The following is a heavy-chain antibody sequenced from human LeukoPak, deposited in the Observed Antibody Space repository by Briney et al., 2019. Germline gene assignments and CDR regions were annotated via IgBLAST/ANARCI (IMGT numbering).Heavy chain of an antibody. J-gene: IGHJ6*02. D-gene: IGHD6-13*01. CDR2: IYSSGST. V-gene: IGHV4-59*01. CDR1: GGSISNFY. CDR3: AAHSSSWSPYYSYFALNV. Sequence: PSETLSLTCTVSGGSISNFYWSWIWQPPGKGLEWIGYIYSSGSTNYNPSLKSRVTMSEDTSKNQVSLKLRSVTAADAAVYYCAAHSSSWSPYYSYFALNVWGQGTTVTVSS.